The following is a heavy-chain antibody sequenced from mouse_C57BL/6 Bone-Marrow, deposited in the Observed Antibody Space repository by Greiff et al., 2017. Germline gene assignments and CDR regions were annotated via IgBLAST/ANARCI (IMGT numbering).Heavy chain of an antibody. CDR1: GYTFTSYW. V-gene: IGHV1-55*01. Sequence: QVQLQQPGAELVKPGASVKMSCKASGYTFTSYWITWVKQRPGQGLEWIGGIYPGSGSTNYNEKFKSKATLTVDTSYSTAYMHLSSLTSEDSAVYYCAKWYFDYWGQGTTLTVS. CDR2: IYPGSGST. CDR3: AKWYFDY. J-gene: IGHJ2*01.